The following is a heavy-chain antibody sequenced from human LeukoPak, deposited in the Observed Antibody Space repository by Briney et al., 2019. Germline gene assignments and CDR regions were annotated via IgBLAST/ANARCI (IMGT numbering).Heavy chain of an antibody. V-gene: IGHV3-30*04. CDR2: VSFDGSDK. Sequence: WRSLRLTCAASRFTITNYAIHWVRQAPGKGLDWVAVVSFDGSDKYYTDPVRGRFIISRDNSKNTLYLQMNSLTPEDTAVYYCARDRALGYFDLWGRGTLVTVSS. D-gene: IGHD3-10*01. CDR1: RFTITNYA. J-gene: IGHJ2*01. CDR3: ARDRALGYFDL.